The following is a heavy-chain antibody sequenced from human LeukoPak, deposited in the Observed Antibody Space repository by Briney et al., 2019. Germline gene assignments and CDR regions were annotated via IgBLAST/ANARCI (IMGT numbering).Heavy chain of an antibody. Sequence: PGGSLRLSCVASGFTFSGFWMHWVRQPPGKGLVWVSRISSDESRTNYADSVKGRFTISRDNAKNTVFLQMNSLRAEDTAVYYCARVRAVAGTDVLYYFDYWGQGTLVTVSS. CDR1: GFTFSGFW. V-gene: IGHV3-74*01. CDR2: ISSDESRT. J-gene: IGHJ4*02. D-gene: IGHD6-19*01. CDR3: ARVRAVAGTDVLYYFDY.